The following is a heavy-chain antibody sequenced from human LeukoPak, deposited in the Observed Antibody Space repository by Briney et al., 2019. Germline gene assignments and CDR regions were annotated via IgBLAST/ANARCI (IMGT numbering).Heavy chain of an antibody. CDR3: AREKVVPDAIPSGHWFDP. V-gene: IGHV1-69*04. J-gene: IGHJ5*02. D-gene: IGHD2-2*01. CDR1: GGTFSSYP. CDR2: IIPILDIA. Sequence: SVKVSCKASGGTFSSYPISWVRQTPGQGLEWMGRIIPILDIANYGQKFQGRVTISADNSTSTAYMELSSLRSEDTAVYYCAREKVVPDAIPSGHWFDPWGQGTLVTVSS.